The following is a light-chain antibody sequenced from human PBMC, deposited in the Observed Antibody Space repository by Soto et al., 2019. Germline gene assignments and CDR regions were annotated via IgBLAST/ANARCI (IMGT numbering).Light chain of an antibody. J-gene: IGKJ5*01. Sequence: IVVTQAPCALSLSPGERATLSCRASQSVAGSYLAWYQQKPGQAPRLLIYGASSRATGFPDRFSGSGSGTDFTLTISGLQPEDSAVYYRQQYDSSPPITFGQGTRLEI. CDR1: QSVAGSY. CDR3: QQYDSSPPIT. V-gene: IGKV3-20*01. CDR2: GAS.